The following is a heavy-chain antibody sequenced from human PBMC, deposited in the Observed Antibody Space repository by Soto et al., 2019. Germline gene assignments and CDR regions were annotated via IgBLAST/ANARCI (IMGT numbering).Heavy chain of an antibody. CDR1: GGSISSYY. D-gene: IGHD6-19*01. J-gene: IGHJ5*02. Sequence: ASETLSLTCTVSGGSISSYYWSWIRQPPGKGLEWIGYIYYSGSTNYNPSLKSRVTISVDTSKNQFSLKLSSVTAADTAVYYCARGFSSGWYFWFDPWGQGTLVTVSS. V-gene: IGHV4-59*01. CDR2: IYYSGST. CDR3: ARGFSSGWYFWFDP.